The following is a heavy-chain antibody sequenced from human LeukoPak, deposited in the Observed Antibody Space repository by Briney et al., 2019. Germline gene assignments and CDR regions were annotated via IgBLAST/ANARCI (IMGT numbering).Heavy chain of an antibody. Sequence: GSLRLSCAASGFTFSSYSMNWVRQPPGKGLEWIGEINHSGSTNYNPSLKSRVTISVDTSKNQFSLKLSSVTAADAAVYYCARRGIGKYCSSTSCPKTRYFQHWGQGTLVTVSS. V-gene: IGHV4-34*01. CDR2: INHSGST. J-gene: IGHJ1*01. CDR1: GFTFSSYS. CDR3: ARRGIGKYCSSTSCPKTRYFQH. D-gene: IGHD2-2*01.